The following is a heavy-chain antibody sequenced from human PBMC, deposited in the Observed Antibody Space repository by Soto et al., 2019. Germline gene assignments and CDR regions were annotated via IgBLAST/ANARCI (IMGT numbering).Heavy chain of an antibody. CDR2: IYPGDSDT. Sequence: PGESLKISCKGSGYSFTSYWIGWVRQMPGKGLEWMGIIYPGDSDTRYSPSFQGQVTISADKSISTAYLQWSSLKASDTAMHYFARRRGVLSSGNRLHRGLHAVPAQRSSDL. CDR1: GYSFTSYW. D-gene: IGHD3-16*01. V-gene: IGHV5-51*01. J-gene: IGHJ2*01. CDR3: ARRRGVLSSGNRLHRGLHAVPAQRSSDL.